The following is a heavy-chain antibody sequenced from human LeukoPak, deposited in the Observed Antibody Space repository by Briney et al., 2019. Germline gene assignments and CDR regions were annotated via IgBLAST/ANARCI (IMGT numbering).Heavy chain of an antibody. CDR3: ARWGGGSYYDFDY. CDR2: INHSGST. J-gene: IGHJ4*02. D-gene: IGHD1-26*01. CDR1: GGSFSGYY. V-gene: IGHV4-34*01. Sequence: KTSETLSLTCAVYGGSFSGYYWSWIRQPPGKGLEWIGEINHSGSTNYNPSLKSRVTISVDTSKNQFSLKLSSVTAADTAVYYCARWGGGSYYDFDYWGQGTLVTVSS.